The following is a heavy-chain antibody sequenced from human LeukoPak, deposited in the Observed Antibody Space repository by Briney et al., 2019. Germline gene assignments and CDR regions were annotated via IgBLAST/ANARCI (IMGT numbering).Heavy chain of an antibody. V-gene: IGHV4-59*11. D-gene: IGHD3-22*01. CDR2: IYYSGST. Sequence: PSETLSLTCTVSGGSISSHYWSWIRQPPGKGLEWIGYIYYSGSTNYNPSLKSRVTISVDTSKNQFSLKLSSVTAADTAVYYCARTRSGCDYWGQGTLVTVSS. CDR1: GGSISSHY. J-gene: IGHJ4*02. CDR3: ARTRSGCDY.